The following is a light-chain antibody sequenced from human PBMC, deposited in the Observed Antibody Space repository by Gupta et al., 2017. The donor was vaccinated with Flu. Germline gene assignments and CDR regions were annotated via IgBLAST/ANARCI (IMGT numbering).Light chain of an antibody. CDR2: KAS. CDR1: QDIINS. V-gene: IGKV1-5*03. J-gene: IGKJ2*01. Sequence: DIQMTQSPSTLSASLGDRVTITCRASQDIINSLAWYQHKPGNAPNLLIYKASSLASGVPSRFSGGGSGTDFTLTISSLQPDDIATYYCQQCTTYSYTFGQGTKLEIK. CDR3: QQCTTYSYT.